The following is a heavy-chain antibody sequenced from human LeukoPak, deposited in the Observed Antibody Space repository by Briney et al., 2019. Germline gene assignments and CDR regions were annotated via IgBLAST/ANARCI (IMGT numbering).Heavy chain of an antibody. D-gene: IGHD3-22*01. Sequence: PGGSLRLSCAASGFTFSSYAMHWVRQAPGKGLEWVAVISYDGSNKYYADSVKGRFTISRDNSKNTLYLQMNSLRAEDTAVYYCAREYYYDSSGYYFRYYYGMDVWGQGTTVTVSS. CDR3: AREYYYDSSGYYFRYYYGMDV. CDR1: GFTFSSYA. CDR2: ISYDGSNK. J-gene: IGHJ6*02. V-gene: IGHV3-30-3*01.